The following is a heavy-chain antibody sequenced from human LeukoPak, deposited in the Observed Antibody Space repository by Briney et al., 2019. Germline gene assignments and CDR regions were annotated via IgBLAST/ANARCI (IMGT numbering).Heavy chain of an antibody. CDR3: AKRASGSGTSLYYFDY. CDR2: ISGSGSST. J-gene: IGHJ4*02. Sequence: GGSLRLSCVASGFTFSNYAVTWVRQAPGKGLEWVSTISGSGSSTNYADSVRGRFTFSRDNSKNTVYLQMNTLRAEDSAVYYCAKRASGSGTSLYYFDYWGQGTLVTVSS. D-gene: IGHD3-10*01. CDR1: GFTFSNYA. V-gene: IGHV3-23*01.